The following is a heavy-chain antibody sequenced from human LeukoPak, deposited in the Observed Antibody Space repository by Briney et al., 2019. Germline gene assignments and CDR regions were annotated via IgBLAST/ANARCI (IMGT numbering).Heavy chain of an antibody. V-gene: IGHV1-69*02. CDR1: GGTFSSYT. D-gene: IGHD3-10*01. Sequence: ASVKVSCKASGGTFSSYTISWVRQAPGQGLEWMGRIIPILGIANYAQKFQGRVTITADESTSTAYMELSSLRSEDTAVYYCASSFGSGEHPLFWGQGTLVTVSS. CDR3: ASSFGSGEHPLF. J-gene: IGHJ4*02. CDR2: IIPILGIA.